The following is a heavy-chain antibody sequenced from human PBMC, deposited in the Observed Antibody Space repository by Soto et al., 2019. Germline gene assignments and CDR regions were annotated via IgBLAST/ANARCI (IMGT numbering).Heavy chain of an antibody. D-gene: IGHD5-18*01. CDR2: ISYDGSNK. CDR1: GFTFSSYA. CDR3: AREGALWLHPKSRFDY. V-gene: IGHV3-30-3*01. J-gene: IGHJ4*02. Sequence: GGSLRLSCAASGFTFSSYAMHWVRQAPGKGLEWVAVISYDGSNKYYADSVKGRFTISRDNSKNTLYLQMNSLRAEDTAVYYCAREGALWLHPKSRFDYWGQGTLVTVSS.